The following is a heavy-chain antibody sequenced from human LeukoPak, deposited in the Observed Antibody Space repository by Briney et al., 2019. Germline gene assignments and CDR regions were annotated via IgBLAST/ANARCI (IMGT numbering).Heavy chain of an antibody. CDR3: ARPSNLDY. CDR2: ISYDGSNK. V-gene: IGHV3-30*03. J-gene: IGHJ4*02. Sequence: GGSLRLSCAASGFTFSSYGMHWVRQAPGKGLEWVAVISYDGSNKYYADSVKGRFTISRDNSKNTLYLQMNSPRAEDTAVYYCARPSNLDYWGQGTLVTVSS. CDR1: GFTFSSYG.